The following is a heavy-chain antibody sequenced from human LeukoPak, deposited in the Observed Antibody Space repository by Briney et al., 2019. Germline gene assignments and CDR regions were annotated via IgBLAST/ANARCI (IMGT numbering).Heavy chain of an antibody. D-gene: IGHD4-11*01. CDR1: GFTFDNYA. CDR3: ARAAYSKDGLGYYYYYYMDV. J-gene: IGHJ6*03. CDR2: ISGSSSYI. Sequence: GGSLRLSCAASGFTFDNYAMSWVRQAPGKGLEWVSAISGSSSYIYYADSVKGRFTISRDNAKNSLYLQMNSLRAEDTAVYYCARAAYSKDGLGYYYYYYMDVWGKGTTVTVSS. V-gene: IGHV3-21*01.